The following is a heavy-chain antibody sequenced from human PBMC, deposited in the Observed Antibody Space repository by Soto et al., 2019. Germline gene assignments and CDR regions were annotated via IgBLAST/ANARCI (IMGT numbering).Heavy chain of an antibody. Sequence: QVQLVESGGGVVQPGRSLRLSCAASGFTLSRYGMHWVRQAPGKGLEWVAVISFEGNPQYYADSVKGRFTISRDNSKDTLSLQIHSLRPEDTAVYYCARGAEHQLLSRDYFYGMDVWGQGTTVSVSS. CDR1: GFTLSRYG. CDR2: ISFEGNPQ. V-gene: IGHV3-30*05. D-gene: IGHD1-1*01. CDR3: ARGAEHQLLSRDYFYGMDV. J-gene: IGHJ6*02.